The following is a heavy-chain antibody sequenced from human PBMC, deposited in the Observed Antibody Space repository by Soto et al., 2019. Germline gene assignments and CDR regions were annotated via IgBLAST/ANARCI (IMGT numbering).Heavy chain of an antibody. V-gene: IGHV3-30*18. Sequence: PGGTLRLSCPASGFTFSSYGMHWVRQAPGKGLEWVAVISYDGSNKYYADSVKGRFTISRDNSKNTLYLQMNSLRAEDTAVYYCAKDSSGATDYWGQGTLVTVSS. D-gene: IGHD1-26*01. J-gene: IGHJ4*02. CDR2: ISYDGSNK. CDR1: GFTFSSYG. CDR3: AKDSSGATDY.